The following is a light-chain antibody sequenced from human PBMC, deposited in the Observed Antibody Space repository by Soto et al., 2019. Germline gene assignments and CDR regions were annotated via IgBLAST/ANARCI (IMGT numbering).Light chain of an antibody. Sequence: EIVMTQSPATLSVSPGERATLSCRASQSVSSNLAWYQQKPGQAPRLLIYGASTRATGIPARLSGSGSGTELTLTISSLQSADFAVYYCQQYNNWPGTFGQGTKVEI. V-gene: IGKV3-15*01. J-gene: IGKJ1*01. CDR1: QSVSSN. CDR2: GAS. CDR3: QQYNNWPGT.